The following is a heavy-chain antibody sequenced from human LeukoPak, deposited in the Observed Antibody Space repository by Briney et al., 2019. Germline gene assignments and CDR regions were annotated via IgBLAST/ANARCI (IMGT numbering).Heavy chain of an antibody. Sequence: SETLSLTCAVYGGSFSGYYWSWIRQPPGKGLEWIGEINHSGSTNYNPSLESRVTISVDTSKNQFSLKLSSVTAADTAVYYCARHGGQQLVPGLDYWGQGTLVTVSS. D-gene: IGHD6-13*01. CDR2: INHSGST. CDR1: GGSFSGYY. CDR3: ARHGGQQLVPGLDY. J-gene: IGHJ4*02. V-gene: IGHV4-34*01.